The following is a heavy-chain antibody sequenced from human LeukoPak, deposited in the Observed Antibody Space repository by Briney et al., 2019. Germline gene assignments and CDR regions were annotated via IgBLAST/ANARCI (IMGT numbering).Heavy chain of an antibody. CDR3: ARHQYYYDSSGNYGWFDS. D-gene: IGHD3-22*01. CDR1: GFNFTAYW. V-gene: IGHV5-51*01. CDR2: SHPINSDT. J-gene: IGHJ5*01. Sequence: GESLKISCKGSGFNFTAYWIAWVRQLPGKGLEWMGISHPINSDTKYSPSFQGQVTISADKSSSTAYLQWNSLKASDTAMYYCARHQYYYDSSGNYGWFDSWGQGTLVTVSS.